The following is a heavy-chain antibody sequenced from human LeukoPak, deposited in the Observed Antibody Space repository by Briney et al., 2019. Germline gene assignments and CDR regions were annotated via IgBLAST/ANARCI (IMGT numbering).Heavy chain of an antibody. CDR2: IKSKTDGGTT. CDR1: GFTFSNAW. V-gene: IGHV3-15*01. Sequence: GGSLRLSCAASGFTFSNAWMSWVRQAPGKGLEWVGRIKSKTDGGTTDYAAPVKGRFTISRDDSKNTLYLQMNSLKTEDTAVYYCTTEPVGRCYDFWSGYYTGGYWGQGTLVTVSS. J-gene: IGHJ4*02. D-gene: IGHD3-3*01. CDR3: TTEPVGRCYDFWSGYYTGGY.